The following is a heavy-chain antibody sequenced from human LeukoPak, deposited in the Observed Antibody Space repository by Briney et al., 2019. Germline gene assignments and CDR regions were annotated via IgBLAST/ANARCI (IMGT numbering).Heavy chain of an antibody. CDR3: ARGYGDFRVEGRYFHP. D-gene: IGHD4-17*01. V-gene: IGHV4-59*01. CDR2: VHYSGTT. CDR1: DGSITKYD. Sequence: SETLSLTCTVSDGSITKYDWSWVRQPPGKGLEFIGHVHYSGTTNYNPSLRSRVTISIDTSKQHFFLKLKSVTAADTAVYYCARGYGDFRVEGRYFHPWGQGTLVTVSS. J-gene: IGHJ5*02.